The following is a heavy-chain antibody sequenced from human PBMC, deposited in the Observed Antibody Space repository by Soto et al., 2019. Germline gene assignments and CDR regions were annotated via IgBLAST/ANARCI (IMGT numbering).Heavy chain of an antibody. J-gene: IGHJ6*02. V-gene: IGHV4-59*01. Sequence: SETLSLTCTVSGGSISSYYWSWIRQPPGKGLEWIGYIYYSGSTNYNPSLKSRVTISVDTSKNQFSLKLSSVTAADTAVYYCAREGLIRSSSSGGYYYYGMDVWGQGTTVTVSS. CDR2: IYYSGST. CDR3: AREGLIRSSSSGGYYYYGMDV. CDR1: GGSISSYY. D-gene: IGHD6-6*01.